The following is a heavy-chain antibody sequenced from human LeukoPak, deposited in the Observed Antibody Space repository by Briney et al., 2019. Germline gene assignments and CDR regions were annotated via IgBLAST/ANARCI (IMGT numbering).Heavy chain of an antibody. Sequence: PGGSLRLSCAASGFTFSSYWMGWVRQAPGKGLEWVANIKQDGSEKYYVDSMKGRFTISRDNAKKSLFLQMNDLRDEDTAVYYCARGPLRAGADYWGQGTLVTVSS. CDR3: ARGPLRAGADY. J-gene: IGHJ4*02. CDR1: GFTFSSYW. CDR2: IKQDGSEK. V-gene: IGHV3-7*01. D-gene: IGHD6-13*01.